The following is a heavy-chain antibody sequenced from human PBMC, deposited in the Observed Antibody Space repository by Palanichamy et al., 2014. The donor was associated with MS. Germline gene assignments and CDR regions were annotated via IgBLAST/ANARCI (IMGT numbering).Heavy chain of an antibody. Sequence: QLVESGGGLVQPGGSLRLSCAASGLTFSSYWMSWVRQTPGKGLEWVANTKQDGSEKNYVDSVRGRFTISRDNAKNSLYLQMNSLTAEDTAVYYCARMGKNRHGYDLLEYWGQGTLVTVSS. CDR2: TKQDGSEK. D-gene: IGHD3-9*01. J-gene: IGHJ4*02. V-gene: IGHV3-7*04. CDR1: GLTFSSYW. CDR3: ARMGKNRHGYDLLEY.